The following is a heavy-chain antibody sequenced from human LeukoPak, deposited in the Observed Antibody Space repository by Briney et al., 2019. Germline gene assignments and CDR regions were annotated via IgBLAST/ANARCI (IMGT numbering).Heavy chain of an antibody. J-gene: IGHJ4*02. Sequence: PSETLSLTCTVSGGSISSSSYYWGWIRQPPGKGLEWIGSIYYSGSTYYNPSLKSRVTISVDTSKNQFSLKLSSVTAADTAVYYCARFRVVGKVGAYYFDYWGQGTLVTVSP. CDR1: GGSISSSSYY. V-gene: IGHV4-39*01. D-gene: IGHD1-26*01. CDR3: ARFRVVGKVGAYYFDY. CDR2: IYYSGST.